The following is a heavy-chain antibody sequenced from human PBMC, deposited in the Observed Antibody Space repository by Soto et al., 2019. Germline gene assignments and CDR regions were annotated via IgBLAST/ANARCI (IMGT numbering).Heavy chain of an antibody. CDR3: ARGADCTNGVCYDDAFDI. J-gene: IGHJ3*02. D-gene: IGHD2-8*01. Sequence: PGGSLRLSCATSGFTFSSYWMNWVRQAPGKGLEWVANIKQYGGEKYDVDSVKGRFTISRDNAKNSLYLQMNSLRADDTAVYYCARGADCTNGVCYDDAFDIWGQGTMGTV. CDR2: IKQYGGEK. CDR1: GFTFSSYW. V-gene: IGHV3-7*01.